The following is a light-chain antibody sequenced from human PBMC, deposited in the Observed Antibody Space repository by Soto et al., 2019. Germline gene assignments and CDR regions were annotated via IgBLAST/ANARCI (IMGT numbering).Light chain of an antibody. Sequence: EIVLTQSPGTLSLSPGERATLSCRASQSVSSSYLAWYQQKLGQAPRLLIYGASSRATGIPDRCSGSGSGTEFTLTISRLEPEDFAVYYCQQYGSSSWTFGQGTKVDI. J-gene: IGKJ1*01. V-gene: IGKV3-20*01. CDR3: QQYGSSSWT. CDR1: QSVSSSY. CDR2: GAS.